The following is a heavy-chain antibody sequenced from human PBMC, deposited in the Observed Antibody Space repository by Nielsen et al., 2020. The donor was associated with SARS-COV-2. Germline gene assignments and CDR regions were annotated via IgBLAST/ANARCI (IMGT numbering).Heavy chain of an antibody. CDR3: VRVRDDGYYYDTGPFDY. V-gene: IGHV3-74*03. CDR2: INSDGSRT. Sequence: GESLKISCAASGFSFRNYGMNWVRQAPGKGLAWVAHINSDGSRTTYADSVKGRFTISRDKAENTLYLQMNSLRLEDTAVYYCVRVRDDGYYYDTGPFDYWGQGALVTVSS. D-gene: IGHD3-22*01. J-gene: IGHJ4*02. CDR1: GFSFRNYG.